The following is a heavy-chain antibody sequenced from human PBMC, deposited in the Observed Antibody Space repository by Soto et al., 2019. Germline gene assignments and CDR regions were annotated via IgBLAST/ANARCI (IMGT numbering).Heavy chain of an antibody. D-gene: IGHD6-13*01. CDR1: GYTFSNFW. CDR2: IYPGNHET. CDR3: ARSPRSSPYFDF. Sequence: ESLKISCQCSGYTFSNFWIGWVRQLPGQGLEWMGIIYPGNHETRYSPSFLGKVTISAETSINTAYLQWSSLEASDSAFYFCARSPRSSPYFDFWGQGALVTV. J-gene: IGHJ4*02. V-gene: IGHV5-51*01.